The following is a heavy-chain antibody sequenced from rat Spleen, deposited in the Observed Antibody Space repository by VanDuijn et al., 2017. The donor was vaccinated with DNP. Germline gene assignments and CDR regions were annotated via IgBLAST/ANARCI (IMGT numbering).Heavy chain of an antibody. CDR1: RFTFNSYW. J-gene: IGHJ3*01. Sequence: EVQVVESGGGLVQPGGSLKLSCVASRFTFNSYWMAWIRQVPGKGLEWVASVPSSGGSTYYGDSVKGRFTISRDNAKSTLYLQMNSLRSEDMATYYCARWDSTGITTGFAYWGQGTLVTVSS. CDR2: VPSSGGST. V-gene: IGHV5-31*01. D-gene: IGHD1-9*01. CDR3: ARWDSTGITTGFAY.